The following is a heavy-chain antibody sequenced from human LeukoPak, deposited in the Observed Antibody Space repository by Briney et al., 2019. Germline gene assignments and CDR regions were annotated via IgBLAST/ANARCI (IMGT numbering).Heavy chain of an antibody. V-gene: IGHV4-39*01. J-gene: IGHJ4*02. D-gene: IGHD3-22*01. CDR2: IYYSGST. Sequence: KPSETLSLTCTVFGGSISSSSYYWGWIRQPPGKGLEWIGSIYYSGSTYYNPSLKSRVTISVDTSTNQFSLKLSSVTAADTAVYYCARGHMVVVIPILTHWGQGTLVTVSS. CDR3: ARGHMVVVIPILTH. CDR1: GGSISSSSYY.